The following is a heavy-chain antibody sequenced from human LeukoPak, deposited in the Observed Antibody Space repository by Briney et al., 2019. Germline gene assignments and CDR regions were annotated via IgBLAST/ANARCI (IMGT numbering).Heavy chain of an antibody. J-gene: IGHJ4*02. CDR2: INHSGST. Sequence: SGTLSLTCAVYGGSFSDYYWSWIRQPPGKGLEWIGEINHSGSTNYNPSLKSRVTISVDTSKNQFSLKLSSVTAADTAVYYCARGQWLDNYWGQGTLVTVSS. D-gene: IGHD6-19*01. CDR1: GGSFSDYY. V-gene: IGHV4-34*01. CDR3: ARGQWLDNY.